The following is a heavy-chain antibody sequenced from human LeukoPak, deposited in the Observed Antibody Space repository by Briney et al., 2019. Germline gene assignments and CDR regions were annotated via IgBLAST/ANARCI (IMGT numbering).Heavy chain of an antibody. CDR2: IKEDGSEK. J-gene: IGHJ3*02. CDR3: ARDGVLWFGENEGDAFDI. CDR1: GFTFSNYW. D-gene: IGHD3-10*01. V-gene: IGHV3-7*01. Sequence: GGSLRLSCAASGFTFSNYWMSWVRQAPGKGLEWVANIKEDGSEKNYVDSVKGRFTISRDNAKNSLYLQMNSLRAEDTAVYYCARDGVLWFGENEGDAFDIWGQGTMVTVSS.